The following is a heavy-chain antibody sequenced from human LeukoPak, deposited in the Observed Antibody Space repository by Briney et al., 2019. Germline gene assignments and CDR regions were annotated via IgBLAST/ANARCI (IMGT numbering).Heavy chain of an antibody. CDR3: AKTYYYDSSGSFRH. D-gene: IGHD3-22*01. J-gene: IGHJ1*01. CDR1: GFTFSSYA. Sequence: GRSLRLSCAASGFTFSSYAMSWVRQAPGKGLEWVSAISGSGGSTYYADSVKGRFTISRDNSKNTLYLQMNSLRAEDTAVYYCAKTYYYDSSGSFRHWGQGTLVTVSS. CDR2: ISGSGGST. V-gene: IGHV3-23*01.